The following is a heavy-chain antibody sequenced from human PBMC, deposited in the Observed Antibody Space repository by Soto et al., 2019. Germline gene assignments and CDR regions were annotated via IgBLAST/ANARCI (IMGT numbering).Heavy chain of an antibody. CDR1: GFTFSSYS. V-gene: IGHV3-21*01. Sequence: EVQLVESGGGLVKPGGSLRLSCAASGFTFSSYSMNWVRQAPGKGLEWVSSISSSSSYIYYADSVKGRFTISRDNAKNSLYLQMNSLRAEDTAVYYCAGDLPYSSSPFDYWGQGTLVTVSS. CDR3: AGDLPYSSSPFDY. J-gene: IGHJ4*02. D-gene: IGHD6-13*01. CDR2: ISSSSSYI.